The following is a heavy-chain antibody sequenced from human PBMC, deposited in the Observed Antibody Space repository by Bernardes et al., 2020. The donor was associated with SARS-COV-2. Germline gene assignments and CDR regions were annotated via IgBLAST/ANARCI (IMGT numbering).Heavy chain of an antibody. CDR1: GGSISSYY. D-gene: IGHD4-17*01. CDR3: ARMTTVVTLDAFDI. Sequence: RTCTVSGGSISSYYWRWIRQPPGKGLEWLGYIYYSGSTNYNPSLKSRVTISVDTSKNQFSLKLSSVTAADTAMYYCARMTTVVTLDAFDIWGQGTMVTVSS. CDR2: IYYSGST. V-gene: IGHV4-59*01. J-gene: IGHJ3*02.